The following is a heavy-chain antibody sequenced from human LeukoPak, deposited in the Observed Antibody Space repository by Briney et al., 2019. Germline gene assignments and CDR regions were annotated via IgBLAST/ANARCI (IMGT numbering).Heavy chain of an antibody. Sequence: GGSLRLSCAASGFTFSSYGMHWVRRAPGKGLEWVAVISYDGSNKYYADSVKGRFTISRDNSKNTLYLQMNSLRAEDTAVYYCAKDGPYSYGSGKGGAFDIWGQGTMVTVSS. V-gene: IGHV3-30*18. J-gene: IGHJ3*02. CDR1: GFTFSSYG. CDR2: ISYDGSNK. CDR3: AKDGPYSYGSGKGGAFDI. D-gene: IGHD3-10*01.